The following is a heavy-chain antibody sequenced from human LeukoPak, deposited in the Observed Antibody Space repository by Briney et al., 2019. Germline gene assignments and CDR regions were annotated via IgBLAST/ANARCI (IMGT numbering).Heavy chain of an antibody. Sequence: PSETLSLTCAVYGGSFSGYYWSWIRQPPGKGLEWIGEINHSGSTNYNPSLKSRVTISVDTSKNQFSLKLSSVTAADTAVYYCARASYGRGAYYFDYWGQGTLVTVSS. CDR3: ARASYGRGAYYFDY. D-gene: IGHD3-10*02. J-gene: IGHJ4*02. CDR1: GGSFSGYY. V-gene: IGHV4-34*01. CDR2: INHSGST.